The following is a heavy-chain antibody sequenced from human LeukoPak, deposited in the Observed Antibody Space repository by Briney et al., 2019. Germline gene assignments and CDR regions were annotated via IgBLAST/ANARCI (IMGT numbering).Heavy chain of an antibody. CDR1: GFTFTNSA. J-gene: IGHJ4*02. CDR3: AKSLAVPGSPDY. Sequence: GGSLRLSCAASGFTFTNSAMTWVRQAPWNGLDWVSTVSGSGGNTYYADSVKGRFTISRDNSENTLYLQMNSLRAQDTAVYYCAKSLAVPGSPDYWGQGTLVTVSS. CDR2: VSGSGGNT. D-gene: IGHD6-19*01. V-gene: IGHV3-23*01.